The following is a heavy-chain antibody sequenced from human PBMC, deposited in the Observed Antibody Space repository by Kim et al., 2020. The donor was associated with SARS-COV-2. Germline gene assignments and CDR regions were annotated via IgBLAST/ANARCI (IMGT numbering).Heavy chain of an antibody. D-gene: IGHD6-19*01. J-gene: IGHJ4*02. CDR1: GFTFDDYA. CDR2: SSWNSGSI. CDR3: AKDRGGWVVAGHFDY. V-gene: IGHV3-9*01. Sequence: GGSLRLSCAASGFTFDDYAMHWIRQDPGKGLKWQSGSSWNSGSIGYSDSVKGRFTISRDNAKNSLYLQMNSLRAEDTALYYCAKDRGGWVVAGHFDYWGQGSLVTVSS.